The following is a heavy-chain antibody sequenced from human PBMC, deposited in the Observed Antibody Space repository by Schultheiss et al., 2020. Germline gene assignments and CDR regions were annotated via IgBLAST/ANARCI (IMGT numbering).Heavy chain of an antibody. CDR1: GFSFSTYA. J-gene: IGHJ4*02. CDR2: IWYDGSKE. Sequence: GGSLRLSCSASGFSFSTYAMSWVRQPPGKGLDWVAVIWYDGSKEYYADSVKGRFTISRDNSKNTLYLQMNSLRAEDTAVYYCARRYTYGIDYWGQGTLVTVSS. CDR3: ARRYTYGIDY. D-gene: IGHD5-18*01. V-gene: IGHV3-33*08.